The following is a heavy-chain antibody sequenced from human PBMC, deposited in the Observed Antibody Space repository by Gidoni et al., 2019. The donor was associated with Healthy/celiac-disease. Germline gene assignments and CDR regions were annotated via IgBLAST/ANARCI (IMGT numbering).Heavy chain of an antibody. V-gene: IGHV7-4-1*02. CDR1: GYTFTSYV. CDR2: INTNTGNP. CDR3: ARGPPNTFLIAAAATGY. J-gene: IGHJ4*02. D-gene: IGHD6-13*01. Sequence: QVQLVQSGSELKKPGASVKVSCTASGYTFTSYVMNWVRQAPGQGLEWMGWINTNTGNPTYAQGFTGRFVFSLDTSVSTAYLQISSLKAEDTAVYYCARGPPNTFLIAAAATGYWGQGTLVTVSS.